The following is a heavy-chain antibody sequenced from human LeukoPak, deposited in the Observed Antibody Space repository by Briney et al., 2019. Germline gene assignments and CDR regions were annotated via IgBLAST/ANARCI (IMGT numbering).Heavy chain of an antibody. CDR1: GFTFSSYG. CDR3: ARDTTIFGVAGHMDV. Sequence: RTGGSLRLSCAASGFTFSSYGMHWVRQAPGKGLEWVAVIWYDGSNKYYADSVKGRFTISRGNSKNTLYLQMNSLRAEDTAVYYCARDTTIFGVAGHMDVWGKGTTVTVSS. J-gene: IGHJ6*03. V-gene: IGHV3-33*01. D-gene: IGHD3-3*01. CDR2: IWYDGSNK.